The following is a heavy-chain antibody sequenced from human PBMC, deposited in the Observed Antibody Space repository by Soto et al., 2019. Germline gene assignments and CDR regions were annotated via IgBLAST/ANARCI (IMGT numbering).Heavy chain of an antibody. D-gene: IGHD2-2*01. J-gene: IGHJ6*02. V-gene: IGHV4-30-4*01. Sequence: SETLSLTCSVSGGTINSGDYFWSWIRQPPGKGLEWIGSIFYTGSTYYSPSLKSRVTMSMDTSKNQFSLKLSSVTAADTAVYYCARHRTRAKDIVVVPAPTIHYYYYGMDVWGQGTTVTVSS. CDR1: GGTINSGDYF. CDR3: ARHRTRAKDIVVVPAPTIHYYYYGMDV. CDR2: IFYTGST.